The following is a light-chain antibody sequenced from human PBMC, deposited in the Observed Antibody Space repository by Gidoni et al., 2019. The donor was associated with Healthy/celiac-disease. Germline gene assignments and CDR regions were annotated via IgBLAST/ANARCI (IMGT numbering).Light chain of an antibody. CDR1: QSVSSY. J-gene: IGKJ1*01. Sequence: EIVLTQSPATLSLSPGERATLSCRASQSVSSYLAWYQQKPGQAPRPLIYDASNRATGIPARFSGSGSGTDFTLAISSLEPEDFAVYYCQQRSNWHRTFXQXTKVEIK. V-gene: IGKV3-11*01. CDR2: DAS. CDR3: QQRSNWHRT.